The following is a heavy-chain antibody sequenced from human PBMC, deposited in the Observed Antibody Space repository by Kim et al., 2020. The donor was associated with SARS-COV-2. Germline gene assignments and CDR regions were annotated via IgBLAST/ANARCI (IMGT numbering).Heavy chain of an antibody. CDR1: GGSISSYY. J-gene: IGHJ4*02. V-gene: IGHV4-59*01. D-gene: IGHD1-26*01. CDR3: ASGEWELLSNTLGYFDY. CDR2: IYYSGST. Sequence: SETLSLTCTVSGGSISSYYWSWIRQPPGKGLEWIGYIYYSGSTNYNPSLKSRVTISVDTSKNQFSLKLSSVTAADTAVYYCASGEWELLSNTLGYFDYWGQGTLVTVSS.